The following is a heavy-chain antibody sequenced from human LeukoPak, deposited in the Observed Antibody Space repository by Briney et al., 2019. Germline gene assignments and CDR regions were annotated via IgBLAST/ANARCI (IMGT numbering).Heavy chain of an antibody. Sequence: SVKVSCKASGGTFSSYTISWLRQAPGQGLEWMGRIIPILGIANYAQKFQGRVTITADKSTSTAYMELSSLRSEDTAVYYCARAPVIVGATIFDCWGQGTLVTVSS. CDR3: ARAPVIVGATIFDC. J-gene: IGHJ4*02. CDR2: IIPILGIA. V-gene: IGHV1-69*02. D-gene: IGHD1-26*01. CDR1: GGTFSSYT.